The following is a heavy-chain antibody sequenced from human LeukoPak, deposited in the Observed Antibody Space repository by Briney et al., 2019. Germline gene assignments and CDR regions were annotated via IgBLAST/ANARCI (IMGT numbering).Heavy chain of an antibody. Sequence: GGSLRLSCAASGFTFSNYWMHWVRLTPEKGLVWVSRINRDGSSTNYADSVKGRFTISRDNAKNTLYLQMDSLRADDTAVYYCARDQEAPGFYFDYWGQGNLVTVSS. D-gene: IGHD1-14*01. J-gene: IGHJ4*02. CDR1: GFTFSNYW. CDR3: ARDQEAPGFYFDY. CDR2: INRDGSST. V-gene: IGHV3-74*01.